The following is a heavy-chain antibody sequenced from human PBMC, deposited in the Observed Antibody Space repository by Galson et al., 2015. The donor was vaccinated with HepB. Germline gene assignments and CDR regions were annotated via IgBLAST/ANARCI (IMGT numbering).Heavy chain of an antibody. J-gene: IGHJ3*01. D-gene: IGHD3-22*01. V-gene: IGHV3-48*03. CDR3: ATTLFASGAYLTFEV. CDR2: ISTTGDNI. CDR1: GSSLSSYT. Sequence: SLRLSCAASGSSLSSYTINWVRQSPTKGLQWVSYISTTGDNIHYAESVKGRFTVARDNAKNAVFLQMNDLRVEDTAVYYCATTLFASGAYLTFEVWCQGTLVTVSS.